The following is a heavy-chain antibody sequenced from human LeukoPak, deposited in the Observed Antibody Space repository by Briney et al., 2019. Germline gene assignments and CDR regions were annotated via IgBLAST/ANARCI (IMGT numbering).Heavy chain of an antibody. V-gene: IGHV3-11*01. CDR2: IGGSGSTI. J-gene: IGHJ4*02. CDR3: ARDVGDYGGNRPRDC. D-gene: IGHD4-23*01. CDR1: GFTFSDYY. Sequence: GRSLRLSCAASGFTFSDYYMSWIRQAPGKGLEWVSYIGGSGSTIYYADSVKGRFTISRDNTKNSLYLQMNSLRAEDTAVYYCARDVGDYGGNRPRDCWGQGTLVTVSS.